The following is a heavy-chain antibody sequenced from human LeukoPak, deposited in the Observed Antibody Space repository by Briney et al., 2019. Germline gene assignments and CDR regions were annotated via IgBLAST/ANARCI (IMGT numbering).Heavy chain of an antibody. V-gene: IGHV4-34*01. CDR2: INHSGST. CDR3: ARGLAVDTAMVEQFHY. Sequence: SETLSLTCAVYGGSFSGYYWSWIRQPPGKGLEWIGEINHSGSTNYNPSLKSRVTISVDTSKNQFSLKLSSVTAADTAVYYCARGLAVDTAMVEQFHYWGQGTLVTVSS. CDR1: GGSFSGYY. D-gene: IGHD5-18*01. J-gene: IGHJ4*02.